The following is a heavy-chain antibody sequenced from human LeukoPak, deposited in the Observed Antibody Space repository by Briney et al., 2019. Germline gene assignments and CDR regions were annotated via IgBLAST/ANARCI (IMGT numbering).Heavy chain of an antibody. CDR2: IYYSGST. Sequence: PSQTLSLTCTVSGDSINSGGYYWSWIRQPPGKGLEWIGYIYYSGSTYYNPSLKSRVTISVDTSKNQFSLKLSSVTAADTAVYYCASYVWGSYRRVNWFDPWGQRTLVTVSS. V-gene: IGHV4-30-4*08. CDR1: GDSINSGGYY. D-gene: IGHD3-16*02. CDR3: ASYVWGSYRRVNWFDP. J-gene: IGHJ5*02.